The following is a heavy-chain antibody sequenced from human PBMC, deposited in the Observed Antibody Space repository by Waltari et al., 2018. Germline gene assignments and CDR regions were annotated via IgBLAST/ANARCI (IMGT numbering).Heavy chain of an antibody. CDR1: GGTFSSYP. Sequence: QVQLVQSGAEMKKPGSSVKVSCKASGGTFSSYPISWVRQVPGQGFEWLRAIIPLLGAADYAQKCQGRVTITADQSTSTLYMDLNSLRSDDTASYYCGSAAPPGHWGQGTLVTVSS. V-gene: IGHV1-69*01. CDR2: IIPLLGAA. J-gene: IGHJ4*02. D-gene: IGHD6-25*01. CDR3: GSAAPPGH.